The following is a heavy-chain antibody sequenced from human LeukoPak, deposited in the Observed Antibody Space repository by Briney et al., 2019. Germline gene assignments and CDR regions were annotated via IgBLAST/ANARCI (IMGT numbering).Heavy chain of an antibody. CDR2: IYPGGTT. V-gene: IGHV3-53*01. CDR3: ARDIAGSGTYYSDY. D-gene: IGHD3-10*01. CDR1: GFTVSSNY. J-gene: IGHJ4*02. Sequence: GGSLRLSCAASGFTVSSNYVSWVRQAPGKGLEWVSIIYPGGTTHYADSVKGRFTISRDNSKNTLYLQMNSLRAEDTAVYYCARDIAGSGTYYSDYWGQGTLVTVSS.